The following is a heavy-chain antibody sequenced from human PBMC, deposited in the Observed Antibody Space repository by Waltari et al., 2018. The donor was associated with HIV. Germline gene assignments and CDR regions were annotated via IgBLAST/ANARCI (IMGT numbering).Heavy chain of an antibody. CDR2: IIPISGTT. J-gene: IGHJ5*02. CDR3: ARLGRSRFLEWIPFDP. D-gene: IGHD3-3*01. CDR1: GGTFSSYA. Sequence: QVQLVQSGAEVKKPGSSVKVSCKASGGTFSSYAISWVRQAPGQGLEWMGGIIPISGTTNYAQKFQGRVTITADESTSTANRELNSLKSEDTAVYYCARLGRSRFLEWIPFDPWGQGTLVTVSS. V-gene: IGHV1-69*12.